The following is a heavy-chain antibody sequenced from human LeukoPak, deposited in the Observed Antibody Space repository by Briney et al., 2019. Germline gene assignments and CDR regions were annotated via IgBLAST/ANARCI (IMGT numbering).Heavy chain of an antibody. CDR3: ARRGSSSSWYFDL. CDR1: GGSISSSSYY. V-gene: IGHV4-39*07. CDR2: IYYSGST. J-gene: IGHJ2*01. Sequence: SETLSLTCTVSGGSISSSSYYWGWIRQPPGKGLEWIGSIYYSGSTNYNPSLKSRVTISVDTSKNQFSLKLSSVTAADTAVYYCARRGSSSSWYFDLWGRGTLVTVSS. D-gene: IGHD6-6*01.